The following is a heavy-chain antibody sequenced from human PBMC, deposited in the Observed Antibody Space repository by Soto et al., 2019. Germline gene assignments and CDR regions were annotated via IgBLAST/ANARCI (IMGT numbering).Heavy chain of an antibody. D-gene: IGHD2-2*02. J-gene: IGHJ6*03. CDR1: GDSVSSNSAA. V-gene: IGHV6-1*01. CDR3: AREPSPVVPADILYYYMDV. Sequence: SPTLSLTCAIPGDSVSSNSAAWNWIRQSPSRGLEWLGRTYYRSKWYNDYAVSVKSRITINPDTSKNQFSLQLNSVTPEDTAVYYCAREPSPVVPADILYYYMDVWGKGTTVTVSS. CDR2: TYYRSKWYN.